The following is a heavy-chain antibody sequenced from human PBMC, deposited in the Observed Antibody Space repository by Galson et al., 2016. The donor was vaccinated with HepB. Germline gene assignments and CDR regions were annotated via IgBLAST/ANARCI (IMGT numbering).Heavy chain of an antibody. V-gene: IGHV1-46*01. D-gene: IGHD1-1*01. CDR2: IHPSGVTT. J-gene: IGHJ4*02. Sequence: SVKVSCKASGYSFASYHMQWVRQAPGQGLEWMGTIHPSGVTTRLAQEFQDRLTLTRDTPTSTFYLELTSLRSDDTAVYFCAKDSNNWSFDSWGQGTLVTVSS. CDR1: GYSFASYH. CDR3: AKDSNNWSFDS.